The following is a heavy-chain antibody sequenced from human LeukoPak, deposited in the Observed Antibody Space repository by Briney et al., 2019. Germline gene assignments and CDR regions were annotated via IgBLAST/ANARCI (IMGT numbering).Heavy chain of an antibody. J-gene: IGHJ4*02. V-gene: IGHV3-21*06. CDR3: AKDGGYSYGPEYYFDY. CDR1: GFTFSSYS. CDR2: ISSISNYI. D-gene: IGHD5-18*01. Sequence: PGGSLRLSCAASGFTFSSYSVNWVRQAPGKGLEWVSSISSISNYIYYADSMKGRFTISRDNAKNSLYLQMNSLRAEDTAVYYCAKDGGYSYGPEYYFDYWGQGTLVTVSS.